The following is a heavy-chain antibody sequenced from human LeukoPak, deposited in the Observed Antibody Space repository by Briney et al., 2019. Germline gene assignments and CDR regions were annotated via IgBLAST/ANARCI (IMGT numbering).Heavy chain of an antibody. V-gene: IGHV3-23*01. CDR3: GGFSGPDY. CDR2: ISPSGGST. CDR1: GFTFSSYA. D-gene: IGHD1-14*01. Sequence: PGGSLRLSCAASGFTFSSYAMSWVRQAPGEGLEWVSSISPSGGSTYYADSVKGRFTVSRDNSKNTLYLQMNSLRADDTAVYYCGGFSGPDYWGQGTLVTVSS. J-gene: IGHJ4*02.